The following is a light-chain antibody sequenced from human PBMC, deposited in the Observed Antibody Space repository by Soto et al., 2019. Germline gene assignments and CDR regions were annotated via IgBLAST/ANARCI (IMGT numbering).Light chain of an antibody. Sequence: QSVLTQPASVSGSPGQSITISCTGTSSDVGSYNLVSWYQQHPGKAPKLMIYEVSKRPSGVSNRFSGSKSGNTASLKISGLQAEDEADYYCCSYAGSSTYVFGTGTKGTVL. CDR2: EVS. CDR3: CSYAGSSTYV. V-gene: IGLV2-23*02. J-gene: IGLJ1*01. CDR1: SSDVGSYNL.